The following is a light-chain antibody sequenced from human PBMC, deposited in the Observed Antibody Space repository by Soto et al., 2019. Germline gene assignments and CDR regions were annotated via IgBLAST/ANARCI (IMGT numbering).Light chain of an antibody. Sequence: TQYPSSLSASVGDRVTITXXXXXSISSYLNWYHQKPGKAPNLLIYAESSLQSGVPSRFSGSGSGTDFTLTIRSLQPEDFATYYCQQSYGFPYTFGQGTKLEIK. V-gene: IGKV1-39*01. CDR2: AES. CDR3: QQSYGFPYT. CDR1: XSISSY. J-gene: IGKJ2*01.